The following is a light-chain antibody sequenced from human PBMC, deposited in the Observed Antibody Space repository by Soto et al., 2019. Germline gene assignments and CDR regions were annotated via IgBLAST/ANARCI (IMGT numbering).Light chain of an antibody. Sequence: EIVLTQYPGTLSLSPGERATLSCRASQSVRSSYLAWYQQKPGQAPRLLIYGASSRATGIPDRFSGSGSGTDFTLTITRLEPEDFAVYYCQRFGTSPPWTFGQGTKV. CDR3: QRFGTSPPWT. V-gene: IGKV3-20*01. CDR2: GAS. J-gene: IGKJ1*01. CDR1: QSVRSSY.